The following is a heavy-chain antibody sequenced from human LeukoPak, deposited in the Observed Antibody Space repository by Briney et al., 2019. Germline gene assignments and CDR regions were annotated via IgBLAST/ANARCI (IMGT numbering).Heavy chain of an antibody. J-gene: IGHJ4*02. D-gene: IGHD2-2*03. V-gene: IGHV3-NL1*01. CDR2: IYTGGNT. CDR3: AREWIY. Sequence: GGSLRLSCAASGFTFSSYGMHWVRQAPGKGLEWVSVIYTGGNTYYADSVKGRFTISRDNSKNTVYLQMNSLRVEDTAVYYCAREWIYWGQGTLVTVSS. CDR1: GFTFSSYG.